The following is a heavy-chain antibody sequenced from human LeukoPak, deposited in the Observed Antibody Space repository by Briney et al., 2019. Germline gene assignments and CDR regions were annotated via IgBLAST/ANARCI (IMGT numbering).Heavy chain of an antibody. CDR1: GGSISSYY. CDR3: AREEMDY. V-gene: IGHV4-59*01. J-gene: IGHJ4*02. CDR2: ISDSGIT. D-gene: IGHD5-24*01. Sequence: SETLSLTCTVSGGSISSYYWSWFRQPPGKGLEFIGYISDSGITNYNPSLQSRLIMSLDTSKNQLSLKLTSVTAADTAVYYCAREEMDYWGQGTLVTVSS.